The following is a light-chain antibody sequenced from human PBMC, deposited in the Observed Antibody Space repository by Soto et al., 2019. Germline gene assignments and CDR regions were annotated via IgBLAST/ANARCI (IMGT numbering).Light chain of an antibody. V-gene: IGKV3-15*01. Sequence: EIVMTQSPATLSASPGERATLSCRASQSVSNNLAWYQQKPGQAPRLLIYGASTRATGIPARFSGSGSGTEFTLTISSLQSEDFAVYYCQHYNNWLSWTFGQGTKVDI. CDR2: GAS. CDR3: QHYNNWLSWT. J-gene: IGKJ1*01. CDR1: QSVSNN.